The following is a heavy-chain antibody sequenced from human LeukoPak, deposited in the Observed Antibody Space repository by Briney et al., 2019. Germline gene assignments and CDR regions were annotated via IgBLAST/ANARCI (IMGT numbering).Heavy chain of an antibody. J-gene: IGHJ3*02. CDR2: ISSSSSYI. V-gene: IGHV3-21*01. Sequence: GGSLRLSCAASGFTFSSYSMSWVRQAPGKGLEWVSSISSSSSYIYYADSVKGRFTISRDNAKNSLYLQMNSLRAEDTAVYYCARDGPSSGDYLVFDIWGQGTMVTVSS. D-gene: IGHD4-17*01. CDR1: GFTFSSYS. CDR3: ARDGPSSGDYLVFDI.